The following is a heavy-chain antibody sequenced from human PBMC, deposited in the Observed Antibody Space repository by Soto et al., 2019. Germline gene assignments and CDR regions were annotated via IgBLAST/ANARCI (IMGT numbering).Heavy chain of an antibody. CDR1: GFTIRNYA. V-gene: IGHV3-23*01. CDR2: ISGSSDRT. Sequence: EVQVLESGGDLVQPGGSLRLSCAASGFTIRNYAMSWVRQVPGKALEWVSGISGSSDRTYYADFVKGRFTISKDTSSNTPQLERNSLRVEDTAVYHCAGSGTWGPGTMVTVSS. CDR3: AGSGT. D-gene: IGHD3-10*01. J-gene: IGHJ3*01.